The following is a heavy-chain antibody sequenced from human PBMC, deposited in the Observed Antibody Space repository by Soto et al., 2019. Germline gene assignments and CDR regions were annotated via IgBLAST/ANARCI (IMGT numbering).Heavy chain of an antibody. J-gene: IGHJ5*02. CDR3: ARCHRIAVADL. D-gene: IGHD6-19*01. V-gene: IGHV4-39*02. CDR2: IYYSGST. CDR1: VGSIRSSSYY. Sequence: SETLSLTGTVSVGSIRSSSYYWGWIRQPPGKGLEWIGSIYYSGSTYYNSSLKSRVTISVDTSKNHFSLKLSSVTAADTAIYYCARCHRIAVADLWGQGTLVTVSS.